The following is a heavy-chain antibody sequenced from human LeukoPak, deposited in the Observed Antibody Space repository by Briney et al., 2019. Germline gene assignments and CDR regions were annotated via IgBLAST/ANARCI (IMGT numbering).Heavy chain of an antibody. CDR1: GFTFSSYG. Sequence: GGSLRLSCAASGFTFSSYGMHWVRQAPGKGLEWVAVISYDGSNKYYADSVKGRFTISRDNSKNPLYLQMNSLRAEDTAVYYCAKPFFGDTAMVTDAFDIWGQGTMVTVSS. J-gene: IGHJ3*02. D-gene: IGHD5-18*01. V-gene: IGHV3-30*18. CDR3: AKPFFGDTAMVTDAFDI. CDR2: ISYDGSNK.